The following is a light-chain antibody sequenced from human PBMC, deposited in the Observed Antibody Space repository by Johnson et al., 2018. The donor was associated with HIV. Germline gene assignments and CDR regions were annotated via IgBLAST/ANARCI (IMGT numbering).Light chain of an antibody. Sequence: QPVLTQPPSVSAAPRQKVTISCSGSTSNIGNNYVSWYQQLPGTAPKLLIYDNNKRPSGIPDRFSGSKSGTSATLAITGLQTGDEADYYCGTWDTSLGAQYVFGSGTKVTVL. J-gene: IGLJ1*01. CDR3: GTWDTSLGAQYV. CDR2: DNN. CDR1: TSNIGNNY. V-gene: IGLV1-51*01.